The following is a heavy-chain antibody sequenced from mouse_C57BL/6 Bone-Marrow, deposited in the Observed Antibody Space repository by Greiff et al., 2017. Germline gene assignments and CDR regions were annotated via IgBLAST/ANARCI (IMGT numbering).Heavy chain of an antibody. V-gene: IGHV1-76*01. J-gene: IGHJ4*01. D-gene: IGHD2-4*01. CDR3: ARWGSYYDYDGDMDY. CDR2: IYPGSGNT. CDR1: GYTFTDYY. Sequence: QVQLQQSGAELVRPGASVKLSCKASGYTFTDYYINWVKQRPGQGLEWIARIYPGSGNTYYNEKFKGKATLTAEKSSSTAYMQLSSLTSEDSAVYFCARWGSYYDYDGDMDYWGQGTSGTGSS.